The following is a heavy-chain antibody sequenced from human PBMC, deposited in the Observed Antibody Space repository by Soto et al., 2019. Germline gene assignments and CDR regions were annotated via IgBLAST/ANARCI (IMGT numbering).Heavy chain of an antibody. J-gene: IGHJ4*02. CDR2: IYYTGAT. V-gene: IGHV4-4*02. D-gene: IGHD6-25*01. CDR3: ARVFSSGSGWMYYFDF. CDR1: SGSISSGNW. Sequence: QVQLQESGPGLVESSGTLSLTCEVSSGSISSGNWWSWVRQPPGKGLEWIGEIYYTGATNYNPSLKSRVTMTIDKSKDQFNLNLRSATAAETAVYYCARVFSSGSGWMYYFDFWVQGILVSDSS.